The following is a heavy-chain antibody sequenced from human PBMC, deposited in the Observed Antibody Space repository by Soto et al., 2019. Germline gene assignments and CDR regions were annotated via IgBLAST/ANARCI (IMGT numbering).Heavy chain of an antibody. CDR3: ARDSDESDVAAGTLYYYYGMDV. CDR1: GFTFSSYS. Sequence: GGSLRLSCAASGFTFSSYSMNWVRQAPGKGLEWVSYISSSSSTIYYADSVKGRFTISRDNAKNSLYLQMNSLRDEDTAVYYCARDSDESDVAAGTLYYYYGMDVWGQGTTVTVSS. CDR2: ISSSSSTI. V-gene: IGHV3-48*02. D-gene: IGHD6-13*01. J-gene: IGHJ6*02.